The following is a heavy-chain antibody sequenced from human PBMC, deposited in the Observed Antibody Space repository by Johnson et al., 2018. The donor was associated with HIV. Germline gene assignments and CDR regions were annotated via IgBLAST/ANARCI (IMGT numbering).Heavy chain of an antibody. V-gene: IGHV3-15*01. J-gene: IGHJ3*02. CDR3: TICITMIVVVTTDAFDI. CDR2: IKSKTDGGTT. Sequence: VQLVESGGGLVKPGGSLRLSCAASGFTFSNAWMSWVRQAPGKGLEWVGRIKSKTDGGTTDYAAPVKGRFTISRDDSKNTLYLQMNSLKTEDTAVYYCTICITMIVVVTTDAFDIWGQGTTVIVSS. D-gene: IGHD3-22*01. CDR1: GFTFSNAW.